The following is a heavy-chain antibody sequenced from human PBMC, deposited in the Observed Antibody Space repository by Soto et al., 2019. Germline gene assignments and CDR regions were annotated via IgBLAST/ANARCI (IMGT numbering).Heavy chain of an antibody. J-gene: IGHJ4*02. CDR2: IYYSGST. Sequence: QVQLQESGPGLVKPSQTLSLTCTVSGGSISSGGYYWSWIRQHPGKGLEWIGYIYYSGSTYYNPSINSRVTISVGTSKNQFSLKLSSVTAADTAVYYCARDSVYYYGSGSYIDYWGQGTLVTVSS. D-gene: IGHD3-10*01. CDR1: GGSISSGGYY. V-gene: IGHV4-31*03. CDR3: ARDSVYYYGSGSYIDY.